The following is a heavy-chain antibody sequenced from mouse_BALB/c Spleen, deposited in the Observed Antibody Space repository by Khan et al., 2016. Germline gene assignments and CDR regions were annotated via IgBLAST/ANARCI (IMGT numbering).Heavy chain of an antibody. CDR1: GYNFTSYW. CDR3: ARAARSYGSSDWYFDG. D-gene: IGHD1-1*01. Sequence: QVQLQQPGAELVKPGTSVKLSCKASGYNFTSYWINWVKLRPGQGLEWIGDIYPGSGSTNYNEKFKSKATLTVDTSSSTAYMQLSSLASEDSALYSCARAARSYGSSDWYFDGRGAGTTVTVSS. V-gene: IGHV1-55*01. CDR2: IYPGSGST. J-gene: IGHJ1*01.